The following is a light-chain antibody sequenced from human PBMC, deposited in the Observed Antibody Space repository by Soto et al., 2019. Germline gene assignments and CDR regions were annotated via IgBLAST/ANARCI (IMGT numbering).Light chain of an antibody. J-gene: IGKJ1*01. CDR2: LGS. CDR1: QSLLHSNGYDY. Sequence: DIVMTQSPLSLPFIPGEPASISCRSSQSLLHSNGYDYLDWYLKKTGQSPQLLIYLGSNRASGVPDRFSGSGSGQDFTLKVSRVEAEDVRVYYCLQTLQTHVTFCQGPKGEIK. V-gene: IGKV2-28*01. CDR3: LQTLQTHVT.